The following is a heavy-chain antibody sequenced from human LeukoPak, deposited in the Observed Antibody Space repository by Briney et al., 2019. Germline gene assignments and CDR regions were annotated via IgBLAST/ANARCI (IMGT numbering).Heavy chain of an antibody. Sequence: GGSLRLSCAASGFTFSSYWMHWVRQAPGKGLVWVSRINSDDSSRSYADSVKGRFTVSRDNARDTLYLQMNSLRAEDTAVYYCASGDSGSAGHWGQGTLVTVSS. V-gene: IGHV3-74*01. D-gene: IGHD1-26*01. J-gene: IGHJ4*02. CDR1: GFTFSSYW. CDR3: ASGDSGSAGH. CDR2: INSDDSSR.